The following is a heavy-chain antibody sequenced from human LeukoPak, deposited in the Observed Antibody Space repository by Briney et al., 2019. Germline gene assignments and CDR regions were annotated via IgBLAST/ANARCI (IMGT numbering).Heavy chain of an antibody. Sequence: SETLSLTCTVSGGSISSGSYYWSRIRQPAGKGLEWIGRIYTSGSTNYNPSLKSRVTISVDTSKNQFSLRLSSVAAADTAMYYCARGEGSFFYYYLNVWGKGTTVTVSS. CDR2: IYTSGST. CDR3: ARGEGSFFYYYLNV. V-gene: IGHV4-61*02. CDR1: GGSISSGSYY. J-gene: IGHJ6*03. D-gene: IGHD3-10*01.